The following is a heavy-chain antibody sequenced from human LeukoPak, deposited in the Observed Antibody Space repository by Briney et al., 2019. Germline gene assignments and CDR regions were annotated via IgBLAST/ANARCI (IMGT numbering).Heavy chain of an antibody. V-gene: IGHV3-43*02. Sequence: GDPLKISCVVSGINFADYAMHWVRQPPGKGLEWVSLISADGGSTFSADSVKGRFSISRDNSKNSLYLQMNSLRSEDTAMYYCAKESGKFDYWGQGTLVAVSS. CDR3: AKESGKFDY. CDR2: ISADGGST. CDR1: GINFADYA. J-gene: IGHJ4*02.